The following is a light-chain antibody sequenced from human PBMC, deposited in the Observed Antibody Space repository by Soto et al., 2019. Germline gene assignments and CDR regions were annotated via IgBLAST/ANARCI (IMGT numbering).Light chain of an antibody. J-gene: IGKJ1*01. Sequence: DIQMTQSPASLSASVGDRVTITCRASQGIRTDLGWYQQKPGKAPKRLIYSASSLQSGVPSRFSGSGSGTEFTLTISSLQPEDFATYYCLQHNSYPRTFGQGTKVDIK. V-gene: IGKV1-17*01. CDR3: LQHNSYPRT. CDR2: SAS. CDR1: QGIRTD.